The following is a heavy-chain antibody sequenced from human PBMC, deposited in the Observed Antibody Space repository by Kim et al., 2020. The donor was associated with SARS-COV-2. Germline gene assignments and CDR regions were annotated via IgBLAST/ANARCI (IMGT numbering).Heavy chain of an antibody. V-gene: IGHV3-23*01. D-gene: IGHD3-10*01. CDR2: ISGTGGTT. CDR1: GFSFSTSA. Sequence: GGSLRLSCAASGFSFSTSAVGWVRQAPGKGLEWVSGISGTGGTTLYADSVKGRVTLSRDTSKNTLYLQMNTLRAEDTALYYYAKGSGSRSIDYWGQGTL. J-gene: IGHJ4*02. CDR3: AKGSGSRSIDY.